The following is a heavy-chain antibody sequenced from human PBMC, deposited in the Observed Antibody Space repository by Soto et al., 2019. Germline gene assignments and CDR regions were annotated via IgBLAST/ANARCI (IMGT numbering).Heavy chain of an antibody. D-gene: IGHD5-12*01. CDR1: GFTFSSYV. CDR2: ISGTGGDT. J-gene: IGHJ4*02. V-gene: IGHV3-23*01. Sequence: EMQLLESGGGLVQPGGSLRLSCAAPGFTFSSYVMNWVRQAPGKGLEWVSTISGTGGDTYYADSVKGRFTVSRDNSKNTLFLQMDSLRAEDTAVHYCAKGNNGYALFFDYWGQGTLVTVSS. CDR3: AKGNNGYALFFDY.